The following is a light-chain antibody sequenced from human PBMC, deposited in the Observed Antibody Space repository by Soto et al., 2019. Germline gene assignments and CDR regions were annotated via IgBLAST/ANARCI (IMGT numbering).Light chain of an antibody. CDR1: QSVSSTF. CDR2: GAS. CDR3: QQFDSSVT. J-gene: IGKJ1*01. Sequence: EIVLTQSPGSLSLSPGERATLSCRASQSVSSTFFAWHQQRPGQAPRLLMYGASSRATGIPERFSGSGYGTDFTLTISRLEPEDFAVYYCQQFDSSVTFGQGTKVEIK. V-gene: IGKV3-20*01.